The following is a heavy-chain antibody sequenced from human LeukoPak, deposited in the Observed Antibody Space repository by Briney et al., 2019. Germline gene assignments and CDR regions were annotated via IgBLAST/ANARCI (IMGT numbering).Heavy chain of an antibody. J-gene: IGHJ6*03. CDR3: ARDSRRTRMVYAGYYYYYYMDV. D-gene: IGHD2-8*01. V-gene: IGHV3-53*01. CDR2: IYSGGST. CDR1: GFTFSSNY. Sequence: PGGSLRLSCAASGFTFSSNYMSWVRQAPGKGLEGVSVIYSGGSTYYGDSVKGRFTISRDNSKNTLYLQMNSLRAEDTAVYYCARDSRRTRMVYAGYYYYYYMDVWGKGTTVTVSS.